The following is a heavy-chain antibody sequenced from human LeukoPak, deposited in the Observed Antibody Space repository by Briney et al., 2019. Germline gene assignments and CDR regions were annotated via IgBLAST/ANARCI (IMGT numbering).Heavy chain of an antibody. CDR3: AREPIFGGAFDI. V-gene: IGHV4-61*02. CDR2: IYTSGST. D-gene: IGHD3-3*01. J-gene: IGHJ3*02. CDR1: GGSISSGSYY. Sequence: SETLSLTCTVSGGSISSGSYYWSWIRQPAGKGLEWIGRIYTSGSTNYNPSLKSRVTISVDTSKNQFSLKLSSVTAADTAVYYCAREPIFGGAFDIWGQGTMVTVSS.